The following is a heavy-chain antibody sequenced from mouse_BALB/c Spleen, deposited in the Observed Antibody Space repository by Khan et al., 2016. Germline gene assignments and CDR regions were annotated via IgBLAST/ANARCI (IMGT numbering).Heavy chain of an antibody. CDR3: GRDYSWFAY. CDR1: GFTFSDYY. V-gene: IGHV5-4*02. J-gene: IGHJ3*01. D-gene: IGHD2-12*01. CDR2: ISDGGSYT. Sequence: EVELVESGGGLVKPGGSLKLSCAASGFTFSDYYMYWVRQTPEKRLEWVATISDGGSYTYYPESVKGRFTITRDNAKNNLYLQMSSLKSEDTAMYYCGRDYSWFAYRGQGTLVTVSA.